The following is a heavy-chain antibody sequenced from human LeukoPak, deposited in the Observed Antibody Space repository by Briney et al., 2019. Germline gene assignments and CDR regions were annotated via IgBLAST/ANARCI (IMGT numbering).Heavy chain of an antibody. CDR2: IKQDGSGK. V-gene: IGHV3-7*03. Sequence: PGGSLRLSCEGCGFTFRTYWMTWVRQAPGKGLEWVANIKQDGSGKYYVDSVKGRFTISRDNAQNSLYLQMNSLRAEDTAVYYCPRPRDSGWSKTWDYWGQGTLVTASS. CDR1: GFTFRTYW. D-gene: IGHD6-13*01. CDR3: PRPRDSGWSKTWDY. J-gene: IGHJ4*02.